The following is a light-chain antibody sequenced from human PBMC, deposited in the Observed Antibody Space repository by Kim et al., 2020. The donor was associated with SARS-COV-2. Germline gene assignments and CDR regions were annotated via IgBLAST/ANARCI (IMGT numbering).Light chain of an antibody. CDR1: QGISSH. Sequence: DIQLTHSPSFLSASVGDRVTITCRASQGISSHLAWYQQKPGKAPKLLIYAASTLHSGVPSRFSGSRSGPEFTLTISSLQPEDFATYYGQRLKSNPRTFGGRA. CDR2: AAS. V-gene: IGKV1-9*01. CDR3: QRLKSNPRT. J-gene: IGKJ4*01.